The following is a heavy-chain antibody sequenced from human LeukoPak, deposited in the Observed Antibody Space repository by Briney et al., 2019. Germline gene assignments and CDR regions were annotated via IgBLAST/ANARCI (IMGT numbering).Heavy chain of an antibody. CDR3: TSERYDFWSGYPNDY. Sequence: GGSLRLSCAASGFTFRGSAMHWVRPASGKGLEWVGRIRSKANSYATAYAASVKGRFTISRDDSYLQMNSLKTEDTAVYYCTSERYDFWSGYPNDYWGQGTLVTVSS. V-gene: IGHV3-73*01. CDR2: IRSKANSYAT. D-gene: IGHD3-3*01. CDR1: GFTFRGSA. J-gene: IGHJ4*02.